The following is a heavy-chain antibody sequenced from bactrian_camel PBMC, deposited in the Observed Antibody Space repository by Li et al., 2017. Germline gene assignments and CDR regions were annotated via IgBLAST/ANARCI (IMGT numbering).Heavy chain of an antibody. J-gene: IGHJ4*01. CDR1: GFTFSSYY. CDR2: INSGGGTT. D-gene: IGHD6*01. CDR3: VTWPVLVSGHTWCGAAFLPGY. Sequence: HVQLVESGGGSVQAGGSLRLSCAASGFTFSSYYMYWVRQAPGKGLEWVSAINSGGGTTYYADSVKGRFTISKDNAKDTLYLQIDSLSPQDTARYYCVTWPVLVSGHTWCGAAFLPGYWGQKTQVTVS. V-gene: IGHV3S1*01.